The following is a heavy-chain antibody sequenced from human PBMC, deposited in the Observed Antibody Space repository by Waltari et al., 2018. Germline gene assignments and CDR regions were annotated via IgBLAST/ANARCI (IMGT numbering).Heavy chain of an antibody. CDR3: ARGSTRYNWNYVNY. CDR2: VDPEDGET. D-gene: IGHD1-7*01. V-gene: IGHV1-69-2*01. CDR1: GYTFTDYY. Sequence: EVQLVQSGAEVKKPGATVKISCKVSGYTFTDYYMHWVQQAPGKGLEWMGLVDPEDGETIYAEKFQGRVTITADTSTDTAYMELSRLRSDDTAVYYCARGSTRYNWNYVNYWGQGTLVTVSS. J-gene: IGHJ4*02.